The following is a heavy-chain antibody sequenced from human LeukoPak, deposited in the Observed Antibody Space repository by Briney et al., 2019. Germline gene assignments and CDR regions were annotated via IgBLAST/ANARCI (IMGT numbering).Heavy chain of an antibody. V-gene: IGHV4-39*07. CDR1: GGSISSSSYY. CDR2: IYYSGST. J-gene: IGHJ4*02. CDR3: ARGVSPLDY. D-gene: IGHD5/OR15-5a*01. Sequence: PSETLSLTCTVSGGSISSSSYYWGWIRQPPGKGLEWIGSIYYSGSTYYNPPLKSRATISVDTSKKQFSLKLSSVTAADTAVYYCARGVSPLDYWGQGALVTVSS.